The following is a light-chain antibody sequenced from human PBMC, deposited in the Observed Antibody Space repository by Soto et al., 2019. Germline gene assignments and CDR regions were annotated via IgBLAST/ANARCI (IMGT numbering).Light chain of an antibody. CDR3: QQYKSYPFT. CDR1: QGINSN. Sequence: DIQMTQSPSSLSASVGDRVTITCRASQGINSNLGWFQQKPGRAPRSLVYDASKLQSGAPSKFSGTGSGTDFTLTISSLQPEDVATYYCQQYKSYPFTFGPGTNVEI. CDR2: DAS. J-gene: IGKJ3*01. V-gene: IGKV1-16*02.